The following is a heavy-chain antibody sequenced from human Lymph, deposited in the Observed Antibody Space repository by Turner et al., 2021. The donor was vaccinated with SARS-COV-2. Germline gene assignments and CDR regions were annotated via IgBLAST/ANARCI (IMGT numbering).Heavy chain of an antibody. CDR2: IYSGGTT. J-gene: IGHJ6*02. CDR1: GIIVSSNY. CDR3: ARDLGTYGMDV. V-gene: IGHV3-53*02. Sequence: VQLVETGGGLIQPGGSLRLSCAASGIIVSSNYMNWVRQAPGKGLEWDSVIYSGGTTYYADSVKGRFTISRDNSKNTLYLQMNSLRVEDTAVYYCARDLGTYGMDVWGQGTTVTVSS. D-gene: IGHD6-13*01.